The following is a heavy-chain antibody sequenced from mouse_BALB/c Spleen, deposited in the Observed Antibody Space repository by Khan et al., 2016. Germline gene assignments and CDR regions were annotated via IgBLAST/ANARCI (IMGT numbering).Heavy chain of an antibody. D-gene: IGHD1-2*01. CDR2: ISYSGST. CDR1: GYSITSDYA. V-gene: IGHV3-2*02. CDR3: ARTPTAYYTMDY. Sequence: EVQLQESGPGLVKPSQSLSLTCTVTGYSITSDYAWNWIRQFPGNKLEWMGYISYSGSTRYYPSLKSRISITRDTSKNQFFLQLTSVTTEDRATYYCARTPTAYYTMDYGGQGPSVTVSS. J-gene: IGHJ4*01.